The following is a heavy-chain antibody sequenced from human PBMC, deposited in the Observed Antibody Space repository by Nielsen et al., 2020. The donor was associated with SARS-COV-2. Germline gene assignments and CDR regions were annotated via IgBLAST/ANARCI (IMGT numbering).Heavy chain of an antibody. CDR3: AKDRDDEEAVAGIGDY. CDR2: ISGSGGST. Sequence: GGSLRLSCAASGFTFSSYAMSWVRQAPGKGLEWVSAISGSGGSTYYADSVKGRFTISRDNSKNTLYLQMNSLRAEDTAVYYCAKDRDDEEAVAGIGDYWGQGTLVTVSS. D-gene: IGHD6-19*01. V-gene: IGHV3-23*01. J-gene: IGHJ4*02. CDR1: GFTFSSYA.